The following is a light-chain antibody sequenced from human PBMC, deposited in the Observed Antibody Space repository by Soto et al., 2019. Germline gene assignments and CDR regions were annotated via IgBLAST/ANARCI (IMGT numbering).Light chain of an antibody. CDR1: QDISTL. J-gene: IGKJ4*01. CDR2: GAS. V-gene: IGKV1D-12*01. Sequence: DIQMPQSPSSVSASIGDTVTITCRASQDISTLLAWYQQKPGKAPKLLIYGASTLESGVPSRFSGRGSGTDFTLTLSSLQPEDFVTYFCHQSDSFPLTFGGGTKVEIK. CDR3: HQSDSFPLT.